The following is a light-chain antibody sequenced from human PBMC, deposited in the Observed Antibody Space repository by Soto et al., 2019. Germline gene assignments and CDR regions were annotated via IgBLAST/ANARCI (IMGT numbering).Light chain of an antibody. V-gene: IGLV2-14*03. CDR1: SSDVGGYNY. J-gene: IGLJ2*01. Sequence: QSALTQPASVSGSPGQSIIISCTGTSSDVGGYNYVSWYQQHPGKAPKLMIYDVNNRPSGVSNRFSGSKSGNTASLTISGLQAEDEADYYCSSYTSSSTLVVFGGGTKLTVL. CDR3: SSYTSSSTLVV. CDR2: DVN.